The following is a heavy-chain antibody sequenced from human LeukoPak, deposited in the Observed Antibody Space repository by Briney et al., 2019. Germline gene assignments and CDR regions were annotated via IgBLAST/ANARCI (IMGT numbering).Heavy chain of an antibody. Sequence: GGSLRPSCAAAGFTFSSYGMHWVRQAPGKGLEWVAVISYDGSNKYYADSVKGRFTISRDNSKNTLYLQMNSLRAEDTAVYYCAKDRYCTNGVCSHAIDYWGQGALVTVSS. CDR3: AKDRYCTNGVCSHAIDY. V-gene: IGHV3-30*18. J-gene: IGHJ4*02. CDR2: ISYDGSNK. D-gene: IGHD2-8*01. CDR1: GFTFSSYG.